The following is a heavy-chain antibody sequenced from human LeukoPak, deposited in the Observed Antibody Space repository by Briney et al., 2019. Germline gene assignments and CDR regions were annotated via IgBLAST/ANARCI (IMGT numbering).Heavy chain of an antibody. CDR2: IIPIFGTA. J-gene: IGHJ6*03. CDR3: ARGEVPGTLPGNEDTSDYYYMDV. Sequence: GSSVKVSCKASGGTFSSYAISWVRQAPGQGLEWMGRIIPIFGTANYAQKFQGRVTITTDESTSTTSMELSSLRSEDTAVYYCARGEVPGTLPGNEDTSDYYYMDVWGKGTTVTVSS. D-gene: IGHD1-1*01. V-gene: IGHV1-69*05. CDR1: GGTFSSYA.